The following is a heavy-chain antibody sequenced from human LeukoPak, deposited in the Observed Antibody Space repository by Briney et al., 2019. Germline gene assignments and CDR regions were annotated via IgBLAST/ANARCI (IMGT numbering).Heavy chain of an antibody. Sequence: PGGSLRLSCAASGFAFDDYAMHWVRQAPGQGLEWVSGISWNSGSIGYADSVKGRFTISRDNAKNSLYLQMNSLRAEDMALYYCAKDGNGSGSYYTLGKYYFDYWGQGTLVTVSS. CDR1: GFAFDDYA. CDR2: ISWNSGSI. CDR3: AKDGNGSGSYYTLGKYYFDY. D-gene: IGHD3-10*01. J-gene: IGHJ4*02. V-gene: IGHV3-9*03.